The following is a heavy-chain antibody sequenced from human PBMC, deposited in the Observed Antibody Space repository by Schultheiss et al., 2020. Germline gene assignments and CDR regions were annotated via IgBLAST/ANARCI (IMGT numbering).Heavy chain of an antibody. CDR3: AKGITIFGVVIVY. J-gene: IGHJ4*02. V-gene: IGHV3-23*01. D-gene: IGHD3-3*01. CDR2: ISGSGGST. CDR1: GFTVSSNY. Sequence: GGSLRLSCAASGFTVSSNYMSWVRQAPGKGLEWVSVISGSGGSTYYADSVKGRFTISRDNSKNTLYLQMNSLRAEDTAVYYCAKGITIFGVVIVYWGQGTLVTVAS.